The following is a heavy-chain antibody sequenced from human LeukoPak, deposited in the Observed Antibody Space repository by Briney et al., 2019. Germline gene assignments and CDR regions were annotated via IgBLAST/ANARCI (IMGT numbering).Heavy chain of an antibody. V-gene: IGHV3-7*01. D-gene: IGHD2-2*01. CDR1: GFTFSSYW. Sequence: GGSLRLSGAASGFTFSSYWMSWVRQAPGKGREWVANIKQDGSEKYYVDSVKGRFTISRDNAKNSLYLQMNSLRAEDTAVYYCAREGIVVVPPYYYMDVWGKGTTVTVSS. CDR3: AREGIVVVPPYYYMDV. CDR2: IKQDGSEK. J-gene: IGHJ6*03.